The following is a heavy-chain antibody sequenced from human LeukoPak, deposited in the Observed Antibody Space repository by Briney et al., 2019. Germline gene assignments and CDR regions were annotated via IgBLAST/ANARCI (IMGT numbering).Heavy chain of an antibody. CDR3: ARNSLIQLWSDHDAFDI. CDR2: ISAYNGNT. V-gene: IGHV1-18*04. J-gene: IGHJ3*02. Sequence: ASVKVSCKTSGYIFTDYYIHWVRQAPGQGLEWMGWISAYNGNTNYAQKLQGRVTMTTDTSTSTAYMELRSLRSDDTAVYYCARNSLIQLWSDHDAFDIWGQGTMVTVSS. CDR1: GYIFTDYY. D-gene: IGHD5-18*01.